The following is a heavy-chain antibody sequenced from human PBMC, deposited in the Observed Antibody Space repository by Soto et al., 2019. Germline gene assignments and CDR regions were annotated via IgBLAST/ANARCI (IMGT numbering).Heavy chain of an antibody. D-gene: IGHD4-17*01. CDR2: TCYGSRRYN. CDR1: GNSVYGTSAA. Sequence: QTRALTCDISGNSVYGTSAAWNWIRDSPSRGLDWLGRTCYGSRRYNDYAVSVKSRITVTPGTSKNQCSLKLSSVTAADTAVYYYASATVTTYNWFDPWGQGTLVTVSS. J-gene: IGHJ5*02. V-gene: IGHV6-1*01. CDR3: ASATVTTYNWFDP.